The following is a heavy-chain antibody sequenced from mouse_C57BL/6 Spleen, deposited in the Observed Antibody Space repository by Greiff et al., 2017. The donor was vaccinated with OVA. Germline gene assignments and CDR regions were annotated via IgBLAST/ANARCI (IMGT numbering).Heavy chain of an antibody. CDR3: ARDRFAY. V-gene: IGHV1-26*01. CDR1: GYTFTDYY. Sequence: VQLQQSGPELVKPGASVKISCKASGYTFTDYYMNWVKQSHGKSLEWIGDINPNNGGASYNQKFKGKATLTVDKSSSTAYMELRSLTSEDSAVYYCARDRFAYWGQGTLVTVSA. J-gene: IGHJ3*01. CDR2: INPNNGGA.